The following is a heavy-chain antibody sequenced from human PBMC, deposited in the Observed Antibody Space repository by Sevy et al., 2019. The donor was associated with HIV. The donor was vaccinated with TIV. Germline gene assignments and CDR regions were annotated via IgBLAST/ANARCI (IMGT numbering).Heavy chain of an antibody. D-gene: IGHD3-10*01. CDR3: AKYGSGSWKFDY. CDR2: ISGSGGST. Sequence: WGSLRLSCAASGFTFSSYAMSWVHQAPGKGLEWVSAISGSGGSTYYADSVKGRFTISRDNSKNTLYLQMNSLRAEDTAVYYCAKYGSGSWKFDYWGQGTLVTVSS. V-gene: IGHV3-23*01. J-gene: IGHJ4*02. CDR1: GFTFSSYA.